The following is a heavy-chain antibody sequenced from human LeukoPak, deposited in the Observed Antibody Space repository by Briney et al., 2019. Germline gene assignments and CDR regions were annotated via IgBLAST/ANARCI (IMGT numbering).Heavy chain of an antibody. CDR1: GGSFSGYY. J-gene: IGHJ5*02. CDR2: INHSGST. CDR3: ARGDCSGGSCYSGSWFDP. V-gene: IGHV4-34*01. Sequence: SETLSLTCAVYGGSFSGYYWSWIRKPPGKGLEWIGEINHSGSTNYNPSLKSRVTISVDTSKNQFSLKLSSVTAADTAVYYCARGDCSGGSCYSGSWFDPWGQGTLVTVSS. D-gene: IGHD2-15*01.